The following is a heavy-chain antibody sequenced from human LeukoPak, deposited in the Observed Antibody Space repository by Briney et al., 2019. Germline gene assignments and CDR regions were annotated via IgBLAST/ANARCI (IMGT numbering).Heavy chain of an antibody. CDR2: IISKAGGETT. V-gene: IGHV3-15*05. D-gene: IGHD2-2*01. Sequence: PGGSLRLSCAASGFTFSNAWMSWVRQAPGKGLEWVGRIISKAGGETTDYAAPVKGRSIISRDDSRNTVYLQMKSLKTEDTAVYYCCGHHTSTSCILWGQGTLVTVSS. J-gene: IGHJ4*02. CDR1: GFTFSNAW. CDR3: CGHHTSTSCIL.